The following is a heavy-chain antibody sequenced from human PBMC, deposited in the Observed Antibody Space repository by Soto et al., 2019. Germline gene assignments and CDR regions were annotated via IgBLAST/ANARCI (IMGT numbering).Heavy chain of an antibody. CDR3: ARAALYYDILTGYYPKYYFDY. J-gene: IGHJ4*02. Sequence: GGSLRLSCAASGFTFSSYWMHWVRQAPGKGLVWVSRINSDGSSTSYADSVKGRFTISRDNAKNTLYLQMNSLRAEDTAVYYCARAALYYDILTGYYPKYYFDYWGQGTLVTVS. D-gene: IGHD3-9*01. CDR1: GFTFSSYW. CDR2: INSDGSST. V-gene: IGHV3-74*01.